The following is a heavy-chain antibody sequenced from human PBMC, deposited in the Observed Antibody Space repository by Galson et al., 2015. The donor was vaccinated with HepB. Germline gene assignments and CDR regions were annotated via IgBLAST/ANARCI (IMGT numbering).Heavy chain of an antibody. J-gene: IGHJ3*02. Sequence: SETLSLTCTVSGGSISSSSYYWGWIRQPPGKGLEWIGSINYIGSTYYSPSLKTRLTISVDTSKNQFSLKLSSVIAADTAVYYCARRLFDGSASNSRAFDIWGQGTMVTVSS. CDR2: INYIGST. CDR1: GGSISSSSYY. CDR3: ARRLFDGSASNSRAFDI. V-gene: IGHV4-39*01. D-gene: IGHD3-10*01.